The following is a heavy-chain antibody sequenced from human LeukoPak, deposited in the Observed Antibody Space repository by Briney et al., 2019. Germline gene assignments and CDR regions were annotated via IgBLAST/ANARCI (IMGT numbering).Heavy chain of an antibody. CDR3: AKDSGYSGSWYNWFDP. CDR2: ISWNSGSI. CDR1: GFTFDDYA. J-gene: IGHJ5*02. D-gene: IGHD6-13*01. V-gene: IGHV3-9*01. Sequence: GGSLRLSCAASGFTFDDYAMHWVRQAPGKGLEWVSGISWNSGSIGYADSVKGRFTISRDNAKNSLYLQMNSLRAEDTALYYCAKDSGYSGSWYNWFDPWGQGTLVTVSS.